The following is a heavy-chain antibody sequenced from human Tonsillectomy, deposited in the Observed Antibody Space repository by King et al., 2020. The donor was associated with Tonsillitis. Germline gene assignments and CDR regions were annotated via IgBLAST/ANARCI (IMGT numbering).Heavy chain of an antibody. Sequence: QLVQSGAEVKKPGESLRISCQGSGYSFISYWITWVRQMPGKGLEWMGRIDPSDSYTNYSPSFQGHVTISADKSINTAYLQWSSLKASDTAIYYCARRRQTVEGTYFDYWGQGPLVSVSS. CDR1: GYSFISYW. CDR2: IDPSDSYT. CDR3: ARRRQTVEGTYFDY. D-gene: IGHD1-1*01. V-gene: IGHV5-10-1*01. J-gene: IGHJ4*02.